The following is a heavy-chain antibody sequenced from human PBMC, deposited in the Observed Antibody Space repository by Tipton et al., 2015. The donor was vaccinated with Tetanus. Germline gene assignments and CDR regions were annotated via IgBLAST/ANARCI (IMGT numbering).Heavy chain of an antibody. V-gene: IGHV3-30*18. J-gene: IGHJ4*02. D-gene: IGHD3-22*01. Sequence: SLRLSCAASGFTFSRYGMHWVRQAPGKGLEWVAVISYDGSNKWYADSVKGRFTISRDNSKNTLYLQMNSLRPEDTAVYYCANGYYYDSSDYYCPDNWGQGTLATVSS. CDR2: ISYDGSNK. CDR1: GFTFSRYG. CDR3: ANGYYYDSSDYYCPDN.